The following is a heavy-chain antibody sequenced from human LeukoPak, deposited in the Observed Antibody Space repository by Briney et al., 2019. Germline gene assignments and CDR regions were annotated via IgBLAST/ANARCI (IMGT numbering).Heavy chain of an antibody. J-gene: IGHJ3*02. CDR3: ARVGELLRTGAFDI. CDR2: INPNSGGT. V-gene: IGHV1-2*02. D-gene: IGHD1-26*01. CDR1: GYTCTGYY. Sequence: GASVKVSCKASGYTCTGYYMHWVRQAPGQGLEWMGWINPNSGGTNYAQKFQGRVTMTRDTSISTAYMELSRLRSDDTAVYYCARVGELLRTGAFDIWGQGTMVTVSS.